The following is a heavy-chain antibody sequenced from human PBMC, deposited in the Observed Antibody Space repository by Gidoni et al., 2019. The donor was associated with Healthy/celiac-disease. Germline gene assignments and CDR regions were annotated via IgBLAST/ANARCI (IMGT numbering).Heavy chain of an antibody. CDR2: ISWNSGSI. CDR1: GFTFDDYA. D-gene: IGHD2-15*01. Sequence: EVQLVESGGGLVQPDRSLRLSCAASGFTFDDYAMHWVRQAPGKGLEWVSGISWNSGSIGYADSVKGRFTISRDNAKNSLYLQMNSLRAEDTALYYCAKGYCSGGSCQPHAFDIWGQGTMVTVSS. J-gene: IGHJ3*02. CDR3: AKGYCSGGSCQPHAFDI. V-gene: IGHV3-9*01.